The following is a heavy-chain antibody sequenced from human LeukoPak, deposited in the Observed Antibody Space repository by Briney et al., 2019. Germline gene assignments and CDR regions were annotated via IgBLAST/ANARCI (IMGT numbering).Heavy chain of an antibody. CDR2: ITWNGAST. Sequence: PGGSLRLSCAASGFTFDDYGMSWVRQAPGKGLEWDTGITWNGASTGFADSVKGRFTISRDNAKNSLYLGMSSLRAEDTALYYCAREYGDYSSYFDLWGRGTLVTVSS. CDR1: GFTFDDYG. V-gene: IGHV3-20*04. CDR3: AREYGDYSSYFDL. D-gene: IGHD4-17*01. J-gene: IGHJ2*01.